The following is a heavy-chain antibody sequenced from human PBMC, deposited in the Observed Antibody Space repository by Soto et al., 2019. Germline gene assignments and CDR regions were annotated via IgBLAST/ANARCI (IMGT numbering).Heavy chain of an antibody. CDR2: ISAYNGNT. CDR1: GYTFTSYG. D-gene: IGHD3-10*01. J-gene: IGHJ5*02. Sequence: ASVKVSCKASGYTFTSYGISWVRQAPGQGLEWMGWISAYNGNTNYAQKLQGRVTMTTDTSTSTACMELRSLRSDDTAVYYRARDREAMVRGPWGQGTLVTVSS. V-gene: IGHV1-18*01. CDR3: ARDREAMVRGP.